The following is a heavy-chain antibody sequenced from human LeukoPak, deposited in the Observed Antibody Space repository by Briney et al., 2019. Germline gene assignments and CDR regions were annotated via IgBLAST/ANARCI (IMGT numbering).Heavy chain of an antibody. Sequence: GGSLRLSCAASGFTFSSYWMTWVRQAPGKGLEWVANIKKDGSEKYYVGSVKGRFTISRDNAKNSLYLQMNSLRADDTAVYYCARGAYCGGDCSKLYYFDYWGQGTLVTVSS. CDR1: GFTFSSYW. V-gene: IGHV3-7*04. CDR2: IKKDGSEK. D-gene: IGHD2-21*02. J-gene: IGHJ4*02. CDR3: ARGAYCGGDCSKLYYFDY.